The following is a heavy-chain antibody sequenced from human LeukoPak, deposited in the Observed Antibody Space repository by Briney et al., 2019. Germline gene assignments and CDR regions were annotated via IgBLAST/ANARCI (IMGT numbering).Heavy chain of an antibody. J-gene: IGHJ4*02. CDR2: IWYDGSNK. V-gene: IGHV3-33*01. D-gene: IGHD3-9*01. CDR3: ARASILTGYYHFDY. Sequence: PGGSLRLSWAASGFTFSSYGMHWVRQAPGKGLEWVAVIWYDGSNKYYADSVKGRFTISRDNSKNTLYLQMNSLRAEDTAVYYCARASILTGYYHFDYWGQGTLVTVSS. CDR1: GFTFSSYG.